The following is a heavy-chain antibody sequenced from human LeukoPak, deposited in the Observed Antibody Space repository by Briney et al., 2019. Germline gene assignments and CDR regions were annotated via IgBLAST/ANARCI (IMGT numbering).Heavy chain of an antibody. CDR2: IRDDGSNK. V-gene: IGHV3-30*02. CDR3: AKEAYSSGWYWLDY. Sequence: GGSLRLSCAASGFTFRSYGMHWVRQAPGKGLEWVAFIRDDGSNKYYADSVKGRFTISRDNSKNTLYLQMNSLRAEDTAVYYCAKEAYSSGWYWLDYWGQGTLVTVSS. D-gene: IGHD6-19*01. CDR1: GFTFRSYG. J-gene: IGHJ4*02.